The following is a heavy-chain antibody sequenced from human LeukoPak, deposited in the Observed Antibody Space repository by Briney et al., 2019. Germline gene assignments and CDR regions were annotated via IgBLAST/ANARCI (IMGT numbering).Heavy chain of an antibody. CDR2: ISSGGTTI. CDR3: VRDFEVPAAAPDYYYFYYMDV. CDR1: GFTFSVYG. V-gene: IGHV3-48*04. Sequence: GGSLRLSCAVSGFTFSVYGMNWVRQAPGKGREWLSHISSGGTTIYYADSVKGRFTVSRDNVENSLFLQMNSLRVDDTAVYYCVRDFEVPAAAPDYYYFYYMDVWGTGTTVTVPS. J-gene: IGHJ6*03. D-gene: IGHD2-2*01.